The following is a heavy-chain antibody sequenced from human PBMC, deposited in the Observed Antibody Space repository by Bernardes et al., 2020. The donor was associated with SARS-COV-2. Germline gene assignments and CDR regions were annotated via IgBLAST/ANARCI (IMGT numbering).Heavy chain of an antibody. D-gene: IGHD2-21*02. V-gene: IGHV3-30-3*01. CDR3: AREGGNFLDY. CDR2: ISYDGSNK. J-gene: IGHJ4*02. Sequence: VGSLRLSCAASGFTFSSYAMHWVRQAPGKGLEWVAVISYDGSNKYYADSVKGRFTISRDNSKNTLYLQMNSLRAEDTAVYYCAREGGNFLDYWGQGTLVTVSS. CDR1: GFTFSSYA.